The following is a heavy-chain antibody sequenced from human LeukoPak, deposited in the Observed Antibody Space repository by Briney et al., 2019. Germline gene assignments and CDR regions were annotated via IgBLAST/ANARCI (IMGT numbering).Heavy chain of an antibody. D-gene: IGHD6-13*01. J-gene: IGHJ3*02. CDR1: GDSVSSNTAA. CDR3: ARAVSAIPGIAAAQSFDI. Sequence: QTPSPTRAISGDSVSSNTAAWNWIRQSPSRGLEWLGRTYYRSKWYNDYAVSVKSRITINPDTSKNQFSLQLDSVTPEDTAVYYCARAVSAIPGIAAAQSFDIWGQGGMVSVSS. V-gene: IGHV6-1*01. CDR2: TYYRSKWYN.